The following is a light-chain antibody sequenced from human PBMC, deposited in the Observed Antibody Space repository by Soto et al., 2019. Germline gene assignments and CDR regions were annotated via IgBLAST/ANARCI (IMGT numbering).Light chain of an antibody. CDR3: CSYAGSNTLV. CDR1: SSEVGGSKY. CDR2: EVT. Sequence: QSALTQPPSASGSPGQSVTISCTGTSSEVGGSKYVSWYQQHPGKAPKLIIYEVTERPSGVPDRFSGSKSDTTASLTISGLQAEDDAFYYCCSYAGSNTLVFGGGTKLTVL. J-gene: IGLJ2*01. V-gene: IGLV2-8*01.